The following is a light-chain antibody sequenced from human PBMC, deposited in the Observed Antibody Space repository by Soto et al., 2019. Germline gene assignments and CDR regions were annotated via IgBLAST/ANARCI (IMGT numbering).Light chain of an antibody. V-gene: IGKV3D-15*01. J-gene: IGKJ5*01. CDR3: QQHNQWPIT. CDR1: QSVSSN. Sequence: EIVLTQSPGTLSLSPGERATLSGRASQSVSSNLAWYQQKPGQAPRLLIYGASTRATGIPARFSGSGSGTEFTLTINSLQSEDSAVYYCQQHNQWPITFGQGTRLEIK. CDR2: GAS.